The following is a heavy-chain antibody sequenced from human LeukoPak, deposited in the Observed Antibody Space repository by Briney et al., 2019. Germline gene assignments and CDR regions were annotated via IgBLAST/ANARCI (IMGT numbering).Heavy chain of an antibody. D-gene: IGHD1-26*01. J-gene: IGHJ4*02. CDR2: ISGSGGST. Sequence: GGSLRLSCAASGFTFSSYAMNWVRQAPGKGLEWVSGISGSGGSTYHADSVKGRFTISRDNSKNTLYLQMNSLRAEDTAVYYCARDPKSVRGRVDYWGQGTLVTVSS. CDR1: GFTFSSYA. V-gene: IGHV3-23*01. CDR3: ARDPKSVRGRVDY.